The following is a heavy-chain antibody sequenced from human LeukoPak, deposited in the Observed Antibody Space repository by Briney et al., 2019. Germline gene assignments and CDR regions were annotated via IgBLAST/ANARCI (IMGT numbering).Heavy chain of an antibody. CDR3: AKEKVDYYGSGNAFDI. V-gene: IGHV3-30*18. CDR2: ISYDGSNK. D-gene: IGHD3-10*01. J-gene: IGHJ3*02. CDR1: GFTFSSYG. Sequence: PGGSLRLSCAASGFTFSSYGMHWVRHAPGKGLELVAVISYDGSNKYYADSVKGRFTISRDNSKNTLYLQMNSLRAEDTAVYYCAKEKVDYYGSGNAFDIWGQGTMVTVSS.